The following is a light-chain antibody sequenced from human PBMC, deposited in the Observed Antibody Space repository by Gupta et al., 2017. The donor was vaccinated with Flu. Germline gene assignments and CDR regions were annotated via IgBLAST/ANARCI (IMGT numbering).Light chain of an antibody. V-gene: IGKV3-15*01. J-gene: IGKJ1*01. CDR2: GAS. CDR3: QQYNRWPST. Sequence: AGRSATTGGKSTLCCWASQSISNYVAWYQQRPGQAPRLLIYGASTRATDFPARFSGSGFGTEFTLTINNLQPEDFAVYYCQQYNRWPSTFGQGTKVEIK. CDR1: QSISNY.